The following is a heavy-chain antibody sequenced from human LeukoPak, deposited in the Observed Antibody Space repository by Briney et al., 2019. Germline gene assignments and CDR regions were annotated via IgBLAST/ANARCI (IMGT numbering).Heavy chain of an antibody. CDR1: GYTFTSYY. V-gene: IGHV1-46*01. Sequence: ASVKVSCKASGYTFTSYYMHWVRQAPGQGLEWMGIINPSGGSTSYAQKFQGRVTMTRDTSTSTVYMELSSLRSENTAVYYCARVRSSGWYGNWFDPWGQGTLVTVSS. CDR2: INPSGGST. D-gene: IGHD6-19*01. J-gene: IGHJ5*02. CDR3: ARVRSSGWYGNWFDP.